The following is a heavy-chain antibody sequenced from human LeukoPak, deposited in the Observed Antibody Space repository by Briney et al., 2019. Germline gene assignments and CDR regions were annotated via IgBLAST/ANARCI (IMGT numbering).Heavy chain of an antibody. CDR2: IYYSGST. J-gene: IGHJ3*02. D-gene: IGHD4-23*01. Sequence: SETLSLTCTVSGGSISSGGYYWSWIRQHPGKGLEWIGYIYYSGSTYYNPSLKSRVTISVDTSKNQFSLKLSSVTAADTAVYYCARGATLLTGGNPDAFDIWGQGTMVTVSS. CDR1: GGSISSGGYY. V-gene: IGHV4-31*03. CDR3: ARGATLLTGGNPDAFDI.